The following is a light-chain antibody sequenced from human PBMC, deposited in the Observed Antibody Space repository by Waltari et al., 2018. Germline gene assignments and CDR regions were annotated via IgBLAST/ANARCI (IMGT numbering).Light chain of an antibody. V-gene: IGKV3-20*01. Sequence: IVLTQSPGTLYLSPGEGATLSCRARQTIENNYLAWYQHKPGQAPRLLMYEASSWATGVPDRFRGSGSGRDFTLSISRLEPEDFATYYCQQSGTSPFTFGPGTTVAFK. CDR2: EAS. CDR1: QTIENNY. CDR3: QQSGTSPFT. J-gene: IGKJ3*01.